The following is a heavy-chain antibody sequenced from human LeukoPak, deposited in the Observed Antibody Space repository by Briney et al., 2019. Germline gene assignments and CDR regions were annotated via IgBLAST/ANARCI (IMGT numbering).Heavy chain of an antibody. J-gene: IGHJ3*02. Sequence: PGGSLRLSCAASGFSFSTSTMNWVRQAPGRGLEWVSSISSSGSSTYYADSVRGRFTISRDNAKNSLYLQINSLRAEDTALYYCARDSYWLGGTIGAFDIWGQGTMVTVSS. D-gene: IGHD3-10*01. CDR1: GFSFSTST. V-gene: IGHV3-21*01. CDR2: ISSSGSST. CDR3: ARDSYWLGGTIGAFDI.